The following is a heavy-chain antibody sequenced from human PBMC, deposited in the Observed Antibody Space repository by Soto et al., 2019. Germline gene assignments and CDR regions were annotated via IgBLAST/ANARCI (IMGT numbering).Heavy chain of an antibody. V-gene: IGHV1-8*01. CDR1: GYTLTSYE. D-gene: IGHD3-9*01. CDR3: ARGPEFTNYDILTGYYLY. CDR2: MNPNSGNT. J-gene: IGHJ4*02. Sequence: VKVSGKASGYTLTSYEINWVRQATGQGREWMGWMNPNSGNTGYAQKFQGSVTMTRNTSISTAYMELSSLRSEDTAVYYCARGPEFTNYDILTGYYLYWGQGTLVTVSS.